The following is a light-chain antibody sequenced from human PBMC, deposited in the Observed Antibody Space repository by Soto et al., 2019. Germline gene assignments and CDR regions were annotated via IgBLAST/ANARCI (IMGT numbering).Light chain of an antibody. V-gene: IGKV1-39*01. CDR3: HQYGSSQT. CDR1: QNVNSF. Sequence: DIQMTQSPSSLSASVGDSVTITGRASQNVNSFLHWYQQRPGKAPKLLIYATSTLQTGVPSRFTGSGFGTDFTLTISRLEPEDFAVYYCHQYGSSQTFGQGTKVDIK. CDR2: ATS. J-gene: IGKJ1*01.